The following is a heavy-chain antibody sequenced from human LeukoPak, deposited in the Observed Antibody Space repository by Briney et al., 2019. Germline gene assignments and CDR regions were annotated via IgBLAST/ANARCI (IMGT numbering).Heavy chain of an antibody. J-gene: IGHJ6*03. CDR2: ISGSGGRT. CDR3: ARDYFDSSDYPQTYYYYYMDV. Sequence: GGSLRLSCAASGFTFSSYGMSWVRQAPGKGLEWVSGISGSGGRTDYADSVKGRFIISRDNAKNMLFLQMNSLRAEDTAIYYCARDYFDSSDYPQTYYYYYMDVWGKGTTVTVSS. V-gene: IGHV3-23*01. D-gene: IGHD3-22*01. CDR1: GFTFSSYG.